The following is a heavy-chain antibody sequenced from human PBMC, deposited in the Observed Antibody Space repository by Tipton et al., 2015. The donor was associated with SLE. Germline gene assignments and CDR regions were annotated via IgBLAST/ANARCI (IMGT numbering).Heavy chain of an antibody. CDR1: GDSISSGSYY. D-gene: IGHD2-2*01. CDR3: ARGGLGFCTSGTCYDVTDI. V-gene: IGHV4-61*02. J-gene: IGHJ3*02. Sequence: TLSLTCTVSGDSISSGSYYWSWIRQPAGKGLEWIGRIYTSGSTNYNPSLKSRVTISVDTSKNQFSLKLSSVTAADTAIYYCARGGLGFCTSGTCYDVTDIWGQGTMVTVSS. CDR2: IYTSGST.